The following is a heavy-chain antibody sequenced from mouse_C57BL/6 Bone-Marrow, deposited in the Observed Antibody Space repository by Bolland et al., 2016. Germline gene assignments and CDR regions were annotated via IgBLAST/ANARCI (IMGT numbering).Heavy chain of an antibody. V-gene: IGHV1-12*01. D-gene: IGHD1-2*01. J-gene: IGHJ4*01. CDR2: NGDT. CDR3: ASSLRLDAMGY. Sequence: NGDTSYNQKFKGKATLTVDKSSSTAYMQLSSLTSEDSAVYFCASSLRLDAMGYWGQGTS.